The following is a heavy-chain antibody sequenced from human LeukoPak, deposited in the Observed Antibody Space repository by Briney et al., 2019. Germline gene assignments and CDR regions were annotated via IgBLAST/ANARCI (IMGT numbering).Heavy chain of an antibody. J-gene: IGHJ5*02. V-gene: IGHV4-59*08. CDR2: IYISGTT. Sequence: SGTLSLTCTVSGGSMTSYYWTWIRQPPGKGLEWIAYIYISGTTNYTPSLKSRLSISLHTSKNQFSLRLTSVTATDTAVYYCARQSAVAATQWFDPWGQGTLVTVSS. CDR1: GGSMTSYY. D-gene: IGHD6-19*01. CDR3: ARQSAVAATQWFDP.